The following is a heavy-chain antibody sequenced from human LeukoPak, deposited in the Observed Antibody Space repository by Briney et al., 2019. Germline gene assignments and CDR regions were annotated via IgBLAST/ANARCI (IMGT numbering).Heavy chain of an antibody. CDR1: GYTLTELS. J-gene: IGHJ4*02. Sequence: ASVKISCKVSGYTLTELSMHWVRQAPGKGLEWMGGFDPEDGETIYAQKFQGRVTMTEDTSTDTAYMELSSLRSEDTAVYYCATGVKAAAGTSDYWGQGTLVTVSS. CDR2: FDPEDGET. D-gene: IGHD6-13*01. V-gene: IGHV1-24*01. CDR3: ATGVKAAAGTSDY.